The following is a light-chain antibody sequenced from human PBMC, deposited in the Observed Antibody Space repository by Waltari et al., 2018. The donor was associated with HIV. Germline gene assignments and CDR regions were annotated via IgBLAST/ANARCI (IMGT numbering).Light chain of an antibody. Sequence: SYVLTQPPSVSVAPGQTASITCGGNKIGSKSVHWYQQKPGKAPVLVVHDDSDRPSGIPERFSGSNSGNMATLTISRVEAGDEADYSCQVWDGSTDHPYVLFGGGTKLTVL. V-gene: IGLV3-21*02. J-gene: IGLJ2*01. CDR1: KIGSKS. CDR3: QVWDGSTDHPYVL. CDR2: DDS.